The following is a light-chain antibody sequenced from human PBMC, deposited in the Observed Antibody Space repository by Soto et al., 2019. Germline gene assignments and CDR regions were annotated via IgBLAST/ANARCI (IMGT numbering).Light chain of an antibody. J-gene: IGKJ4*01. CDR3: QQYGSSPLT. CDR2: DAS. V-gene: IGKV3-20*01. Sequence: EIVLTQSPGTLSLSPGERATLSCRASQSVSNNYLAWYQQKPGQAPRLLIYDASTRATGIPDRFSGSGSGTDFTLTISRLEAEDFAVYYCQQYGSSPLTFGGGTKVDIK. CDR1: QSVSNNY.